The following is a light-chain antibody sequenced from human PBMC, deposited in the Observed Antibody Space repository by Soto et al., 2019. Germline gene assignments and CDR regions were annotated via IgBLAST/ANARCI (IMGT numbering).Light chain of an antibody. CDR2: KAS. V-gene: IGKV1-5*03. J-gene: IGKJ1*01. CDR3: QQYNSYPWT. CDR1: QTNSSW. Sequence: DIHMTQSPSTPFASVADRDTITCRASQTNSSWLAWYQQKPGKAPKLLIYKASNLESGVPSRFSGSGSGTEFTLTINSLQPDDFATYYCQQYNSYPWTFGQGTKVDIK.